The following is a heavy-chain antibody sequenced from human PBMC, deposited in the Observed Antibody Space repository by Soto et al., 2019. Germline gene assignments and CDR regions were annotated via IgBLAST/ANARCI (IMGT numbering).Heavy chain of an antibody. CDR2: INAHSGGT. Sequence: ASVKVSCKASGFSFTGYYIHWLRQAPGQGLEWMGWINAHSGGTEYAQKFQGRVTLTRDTSIATAYLTLTSLTSDDTALYYCAKDLTRQLAYWLDPSGQGTLGTVSS. CDR1: GFSFTGYY. J-gene: IGHJ5*02. CDR3: AKDLTRQLAYWLDP. D-gene: IGHD6-6*01. V-gene: IGHV1-2*02.